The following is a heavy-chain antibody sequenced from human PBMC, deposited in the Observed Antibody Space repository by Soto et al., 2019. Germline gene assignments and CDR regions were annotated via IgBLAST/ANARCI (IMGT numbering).Heavy chain of an antibody. V-gene: IGHV4-61*01. CDR1: GGSVSSGSYY. Sequence: SETLSLTCTVSGGSVSSGSYYWSWIRQPPGKGLEWIGYIYYSGSTNYNPSLKSRVTISVDTSKNQFSLKLSSVTAADTAVYYCARDLVARIAAAAGSNWFDPWGQGTLVTVSS. CDR3: ARDLVARIAAAAGSNWFDP. CDR2: IYYSGST. J-gene: IGHJ5*02. D-gene: IGHD6-13*01.